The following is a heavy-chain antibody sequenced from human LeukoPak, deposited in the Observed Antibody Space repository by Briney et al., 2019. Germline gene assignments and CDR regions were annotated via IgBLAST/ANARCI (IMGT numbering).Heavy chain of an antibody. D-gene: IGHD2-2*01. V-gene: IGHV1-8*03. CDR2: MNPNSGNT. CDR1: GYTFTSYD. J-gene: IGHJ4*02. Sequence: GASVKVSCKASGYTFTSYDINWVRQATGQGLEWMGWMNPNSGNTGYAQKFQGRVTITRNTSISTAYMELSSLRSEDTPVYYCARGRPRSSTSCLGYWGQGTLVTVSS. CDR3: ARGRPRSSTSCLGY.